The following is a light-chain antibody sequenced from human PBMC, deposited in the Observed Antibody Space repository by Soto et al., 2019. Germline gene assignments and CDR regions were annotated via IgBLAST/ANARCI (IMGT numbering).Light chain of an antibody. CDR3: ATWDSSLSGGV. CDR1: SSNIGNNY. J-gene: IGLJ3*02. Sequence: QSVLTQPPSVSAAPGQKVTISCSGSSSNIGNNYVSWYQHLPGTAPKLLIYDSNKRPSGIPDRFSGSKSGTSATLGITGLQTGDEADYYCATWDSSLSGGVFGGGTKLTVL. CDR2: DSN. V-gene: IGLV1-51*01.